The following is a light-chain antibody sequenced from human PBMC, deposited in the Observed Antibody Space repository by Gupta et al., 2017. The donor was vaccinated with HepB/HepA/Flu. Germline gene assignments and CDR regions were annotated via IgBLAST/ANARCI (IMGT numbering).Light chain of an antibody. J-gene: IGLJ2*01. CDR1: SLRTSY. CDR3: NSRDSSGYYVI. V-gene: IGLV3-19*01. CDR2: DKN. Sequence: SVVTQDPTVAVALGQTVRIPCQGDSLRTSYASWYLQRPGQAPVLVMSDKNNRPSGIPDRFSGSSSGNTASLTITGAQAEDEADYYCNSRDSSGYYVIFGGGTKLTVL.